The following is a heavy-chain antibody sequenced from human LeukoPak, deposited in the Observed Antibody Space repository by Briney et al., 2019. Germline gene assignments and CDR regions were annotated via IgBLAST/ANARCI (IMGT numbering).Heavy chain of an antibody. Sequence: PGGSLRLSCAASGFTFSSYGIHWVRQAPGKGLEWVSSISSSSSYIYYADSVKGRFTISRDNAKNSLYLQMNSLRAEDTAVYYCARALTYYDILTLPGGDYWGQGTLVTVSS. CDR3: ARALTYYDILTLPGGDY. V-gene: IGHV3-21*01. D-gene: IGHD3-9*01. J-gene: IGHJ4*02. CDR1: GFTFSSYG. CDR2: ISSSSSYI.